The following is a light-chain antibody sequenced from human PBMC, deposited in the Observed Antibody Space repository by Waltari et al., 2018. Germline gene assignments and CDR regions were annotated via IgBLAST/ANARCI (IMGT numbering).Light chain of an antibody. J-gene: IGLJ2*01. CDR1: SSAVGGYNH. Sequence: QSALTQPASVSGPPGQSITISCTGPSSAVGGYNHVSWYQQHPGNAPKLMIYDASNRPSGVSNRFSGSKSGNTASLTISGLQAEDEADYYCSSYTSSSTVVFGGGTKLTVL. CDR3: SSYTSSSTVV. CDR2: DAS. V-gene: IGLV2-14*03.